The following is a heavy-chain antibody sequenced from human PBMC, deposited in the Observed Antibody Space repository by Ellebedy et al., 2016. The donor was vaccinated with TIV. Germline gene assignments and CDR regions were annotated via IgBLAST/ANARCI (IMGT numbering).Heavy chain of an antibody. Sequence: ASVKVSXKASGYTFTGYYMHWVRQAPGQGLEWMGWINPNSGGTNYAQKFQGRVTMTRDTSISTAYMELRSLRSDDTAVYYCARGKPAAVNYWGQGTLVTVSS. CDR1: GYTFTGYY. V-gene: IGHV1-2*02. D-gene: IGHD6-13*01. CDR3: ARGKPAAVNY. J-gene: IGHJ4*02. CDR2: INPNSGGT.